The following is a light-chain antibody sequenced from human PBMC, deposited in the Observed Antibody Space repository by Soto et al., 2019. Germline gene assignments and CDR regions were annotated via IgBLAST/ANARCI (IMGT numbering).Light chain of an antibody. CDR2: XAS. CDR1: QSISSN. Sequence: IGMTHSPATLSMSPGERATLSCRASQSISSNFAWYEGKPGQAPRLLSXXASXRATGIPARFSGSGSGTEFTLTISSLQSEDFVVEYCQQYNDWPSKGTFGQGTRLEIK. CDR3: QQYNDWPSKGT. J-gene: IGKJ5*01. V-gene: IGKV3D-15*01.